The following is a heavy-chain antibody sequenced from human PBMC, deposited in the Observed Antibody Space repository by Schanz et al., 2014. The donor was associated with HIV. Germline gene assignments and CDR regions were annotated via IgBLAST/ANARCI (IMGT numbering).Heavy chain of an antibody. D-gene: IGHD6-19*01. V-gene: IGHV1-2*02. Sequence: QVQLVQSGAEVEKPGASAKVSCKASGYSFTGYYMHWVRQAPGQGLEWMGWINPNSGGTNYAQKFQGRVTMTRDTSISTAYMELSRLMSDDTALYYCAIPSSGWSTFDYWGQGTLVTVSS. CDR1: GYSFTGYY. CDR3: AIPSSGWSTFDY. J-gene: IGHJ4*02. CDR2: INPNSGGT.